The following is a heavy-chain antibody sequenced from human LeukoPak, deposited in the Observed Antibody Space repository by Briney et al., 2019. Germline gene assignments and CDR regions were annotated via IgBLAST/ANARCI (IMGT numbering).Heavy chain of an antibody. V-gene: IGHV4-39*07. J-gene: IGHJ5*02. CDR3: ARVGSSSWPPVNH. CDR1: GGSISSSSYY. Sequence: SETLCLTCTVSGGSISSSSYYWGWIRQPPGKGLEWIGSIYYSGSTYYNPSLKSGVTISVDTSKNQFSLKLSSVTAADTAVYYGARVGSSSWPPVNHWGQGTLVTVSS. D-gene: IGHD6-13*01. CDR2: IYYSGST.